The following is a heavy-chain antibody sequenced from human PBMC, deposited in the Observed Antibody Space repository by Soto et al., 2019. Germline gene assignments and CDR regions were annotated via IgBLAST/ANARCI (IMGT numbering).Heavy chain of an antibody. CDR2: INAGNGNT. J-gene: IGHJ5*02. CDR3: ARDFPYYYGSGSYYIWFDP. V-gene: IGHV1-3*01. Sequence: GASVKVSCKASGYTFTSYAMHWVRQAPGQRLEWMGWINAGNGNTKYSQKFQGRVTITRDTSASTAYMELSSLRSEDTAVYYCARDFPYYYGSGSYYIWFDPWGQGTLVTVS. CDR1: GYTFTSYA. D-gene: IGHD3-10*01.